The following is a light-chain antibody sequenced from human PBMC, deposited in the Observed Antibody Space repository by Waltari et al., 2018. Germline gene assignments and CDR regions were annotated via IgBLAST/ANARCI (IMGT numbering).Light chain of an antibody. V-gene: IGLV2-14*03. CDR2: DVT. CDR3: CSFTRSSTWV. CDR1: SSDVGGYNY. Sequence: QFALTQPASVSGSPGQSITISCTGSSSDVGGYNYVSWYQQHPGKAPKLMIFDVTNRASGVSNRFSGSKSGNTASLTISGLQVEDEAEYYCCSFTRSSTWVFGGGTKLTVL. J-gene: IGLJ3*02.